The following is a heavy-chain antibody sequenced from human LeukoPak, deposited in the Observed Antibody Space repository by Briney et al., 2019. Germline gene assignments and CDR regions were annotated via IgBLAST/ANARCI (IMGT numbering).Heavy chain of an antibody. CDR2: ISGSGGST. CDR3: VKDGPQVSAMDV. V-gene: IGHV3-23*01. CDR1: GFTFSSYA. Sequence: GGSLRLSCAASGFTFSSYAMSWVRQAPGKGLEWVSAISGSGGSTYYADSVKGRFTISRDNSKNTLYLRMNSLRAEDTAVYYCVKDGPQVSAMDVWGQGTTVTVSS. D-gene: IGHD3-16*02. J-gene: IGHJ6*02.